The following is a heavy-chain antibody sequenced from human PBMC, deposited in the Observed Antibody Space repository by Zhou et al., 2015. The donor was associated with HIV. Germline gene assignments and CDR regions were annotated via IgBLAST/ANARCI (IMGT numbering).Heavy chain of an antibody. CDR3: ASPRDGYNSFPVD. D-gene: IGHD5-24*01. J-gene: IGHJ4*02. CDR1: GGTFSSYA. V-gene: IGHV1-69*01. Sequence: QVQLVQSGAEVKKPGSSVKVSCKASGGTFSSYAISWVRQAPGQGLEWMGGIIPIFGTANYAQKFQGRATITADESTNTAYMELSSLRSEDTAVYYCASPRDGYNSFPVDWGQGTWSPSPQ. CDR2: IIPIFGTA.